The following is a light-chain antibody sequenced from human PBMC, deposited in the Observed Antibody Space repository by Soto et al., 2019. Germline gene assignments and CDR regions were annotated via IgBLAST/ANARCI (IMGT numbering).Light chain of an antibody. CDR2: LNSDGSH. Sequence: QLVLTQSPSASASLGASVKLTCTLSSGHSSYAIAWHQQQPEKGPRYLMKLNSDGSHSQGDGIPDRFSGSSSGAERYLTSSALQSEDEAEYYCQTWVPGTVVFGGGTKVTVL. J-gene: IGLJ2*01. CDR1: SGHSSYA. CDR3: QTWVPGTVV. V-gene: IGLV4-69*01.